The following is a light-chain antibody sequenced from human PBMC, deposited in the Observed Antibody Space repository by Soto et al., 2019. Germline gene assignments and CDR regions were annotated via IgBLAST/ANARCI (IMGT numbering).Light chain of an antibody. Sequence: QSVLTQPPSASGSPGQSVTISWTVTSSDVGGYNYVSWYQQHPGKAPKLIIYEVTKRPSGVPDRFSGSKSGNTASLTVSGLQAEDEADYYCSSYAGSNNLFGGGTKLTVL. V-gene: IGLV2-8*01. J-gene: IGLJ2*01. CDR2: EVT. CDR1: SSDVGGYNY. CDR3: SSYAGSNNL.